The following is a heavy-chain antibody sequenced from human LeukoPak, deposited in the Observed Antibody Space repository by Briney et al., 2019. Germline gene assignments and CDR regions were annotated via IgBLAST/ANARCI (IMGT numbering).Heavy chain of an antibody. CDR2: INPSGGST. V-gene: IGHV1-46*01. J-gene: IGHJ4*02. Sequence: ASVKVSCKASGYTFTSYYMHWMRQAPGQGLEWMGIINPSGGSTSYAQKFQGRVTMTRDTSTSTVYMELSSLRSEDTAVYYCASVRVITFGGVIPYYFDYWGQGTLVTVSS. CDR3: ASVRVITFGGVIPYYFDY. CDR1: GYTFTSYY. D-gene: IGHD3-16*02.